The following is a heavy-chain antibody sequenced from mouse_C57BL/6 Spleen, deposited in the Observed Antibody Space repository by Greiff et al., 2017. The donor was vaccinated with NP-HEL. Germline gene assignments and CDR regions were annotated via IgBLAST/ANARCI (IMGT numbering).Heavy chain of an antibody. D-gene: IGHD1-1*01. Sequence: EVKLQESGGDLVKPGGSLKLSCAASGFTFSSYGMSWVRQTPDKRLEWVATISSGGSYTYYPDSVKGRFTISRDNAKNTLYLQMSSLKSEDTAMYYCARHLITTYAMDYWGQGTSVTVSS. V-gene: IGHV5-6*01. CDR1: GFTFSSYG. J-gene: IGHJ4*01. CDR3: ARHLITTYAMDY. CDR2: ISSGGSYT.